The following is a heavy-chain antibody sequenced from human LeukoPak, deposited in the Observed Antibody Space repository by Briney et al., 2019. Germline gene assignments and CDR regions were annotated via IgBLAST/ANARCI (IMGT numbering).Heavy chain of an antibody. V-gene: IGHV1-2*02. D-gene: IGHD2-2*01. CDR3: ARDRTPASDMDV. CDR2: INPNSGGT. CDR1: GYTFTGYY. Sequence: ASVKVSCKASGYTFTGYYMHWVRQAPRQGLEWMGWINPNSGGTNYAQKFQGRVTMTRDTSISTAYMELSRLRSDDTAVYYCARDRTPASDMDVWGKGTTVTVSS. J-gene: IGHJ6*03.